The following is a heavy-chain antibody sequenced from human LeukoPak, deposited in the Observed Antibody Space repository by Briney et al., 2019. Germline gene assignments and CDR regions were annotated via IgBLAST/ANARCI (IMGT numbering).Heavy chain of an antibody. D-gene: IGHD3-10*01. CDR3: AKEQGRSVYFDS. Sequence: GGSLRLSCVASGFTFRSYGLHWVRQAPGRGLEWVATSSYDGRNTYSGDSVKGRFTISRDNSKNILYLQMNSLKIEDTAIYYCAKEQGRSVYFDSWGQGTLVTVSS. CDR1: GFTFRSYG. CDR2: SSYDGRNT. V-gene: IGHV3-30*18. J-gene: IGHJ4*02.